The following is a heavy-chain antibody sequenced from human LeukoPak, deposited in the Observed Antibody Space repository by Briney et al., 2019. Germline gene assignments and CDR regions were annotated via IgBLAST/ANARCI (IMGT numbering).Heavy chain of an antibody. CDR2: INHRGIT. CDR1: GGSFFGYH. V-gene: IGHV4-34*01. J-gene: IGHJ4*02. CDR3: ARDPTTVITTPYYFDD. Sequence: SETLSLTCAVSGGSFFGYHWNWVRQVPGKGLEWIGEINHRGITNYNPSLKSRVTISVDTSKTQFSLRLRSVTAAHTAVYYCARDPTTVITTPYYFDDWGQGTLVTVSS. D-gene: IGHD4-23*01.